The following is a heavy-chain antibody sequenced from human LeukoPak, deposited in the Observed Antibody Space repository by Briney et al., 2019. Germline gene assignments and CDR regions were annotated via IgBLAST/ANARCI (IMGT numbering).Heavy chain of an antibody. J-gene: IGHJ4*02. D-gene: IGHD3-9*01. CDR1: GDSISSGDYY. V-gene: IGHV4-61*02. Sequence: PSETLSLTCTVSGDSISSGDYYWSWIRQPAGKGLEWIGRISSSGSTNYNPSLKSRVTISVDTSKNQFSLKLSSVTAADTAVYYCASPSGDNYDILTGYYLHTPYFDYWGQGTLVTVSS. CDR3: ASPSGDNYDILTGYYLHTPYFDY. CDR2: ISSSGST.